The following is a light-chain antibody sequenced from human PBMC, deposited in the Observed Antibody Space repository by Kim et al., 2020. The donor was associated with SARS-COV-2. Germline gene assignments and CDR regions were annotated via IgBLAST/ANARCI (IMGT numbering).Light chain of an antibody. CDR1: SGSIASNY. J-gene: IGLJ2*01. CDR2: EDN. V-gene: IGLV6-57*03. CDR3: QSYDSSNRGVV. Sequence: VAISGTRSSGSIASNYVQWYQQRPGSAPTTVIYEDNQRPSGVPDRFSGSIDSSSNSASLTISGLKTEDEADYYCQSYDSSNRGVVFGGGTQLTVL.